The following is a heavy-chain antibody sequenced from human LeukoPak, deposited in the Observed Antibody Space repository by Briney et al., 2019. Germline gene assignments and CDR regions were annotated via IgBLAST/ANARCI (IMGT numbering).Heavy chain of an antibody. D-gene: IGHD3-3*01. J-gene: IGHJ4*02. Sequence: QTGGSLRLSCAASGFTFSSYAMSWVRQAPGKGLEWVSAISGSGGSTYYADSVKGRFTISRDNSKNTLYLQMNSLRAEDTAVYYCTTDPHMYYDFWSGYLTSDYWGQGTLVTVSS. V-gene: IGHV3-23*01. CDR1: GFTFSSYA. CDR2: ISGSGGST. CDR3: TTDPHMYYDFWSGYLTSDY.